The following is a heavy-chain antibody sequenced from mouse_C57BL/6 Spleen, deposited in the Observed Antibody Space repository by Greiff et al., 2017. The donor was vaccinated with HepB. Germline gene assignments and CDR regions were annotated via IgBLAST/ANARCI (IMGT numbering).Heavy chain of an antibody. D-gene: IGHD2-1*01. CDR3: ARNDGNYWYFDV. Sequence: VQLQQSGPGLVQPSQSLSITCTVSGFSLTSYGVHWVRQSPGKGLEWLGVIWSGGSTDYNAAFISRLSISKENSKSQVFCKMNSLQADDTAIYYCARNDGNYWYFDVWGTGTTVTVSS. CDR1: GFSLTSYG. CDR2: IWSGGST. V-gene: IGHV2-2*01. J-gene: IGHJ1*03.